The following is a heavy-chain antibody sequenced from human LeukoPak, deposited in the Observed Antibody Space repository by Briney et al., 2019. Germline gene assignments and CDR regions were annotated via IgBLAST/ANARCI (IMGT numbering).Heavy chain of an antibody. CDR3: ARVRYDFWSGYPYYFDY. D-gene: IGHD3-3*01. CDR2: IYSGGST. CDR1: GFTVSSNY. J-gene: IGHJ4*02. V-gene: IGHV3-53*01. Sequence: PGGSLRLSCAASGFTVSSNYMSWVRQAPGKGLEWVSVIYSGGSTYYADPVKGRFTISRDNSKNTLYLQMNSLRAEDTAVYYCARVRYDFWSGYPYYFDYWGQGTLVTVSS.